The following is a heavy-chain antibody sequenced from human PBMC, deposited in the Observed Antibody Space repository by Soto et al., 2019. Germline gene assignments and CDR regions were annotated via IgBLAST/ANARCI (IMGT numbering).Heavy chain of an antibody. Sequence: NPSETLSLTCTVSGGSISSYYWSWIRQPPGKGLEWIGYIYYSGSTNYNPSLKSRVTISVDTSKNQFSLKLSSVTAADTAVYYCARFSHCSGGSCYSSFDYWGQGTMVTV. CDR2: IYYSGST. CDR1: GGSISSYY. J-gene: IGHJ4*02. CDR3: ARFSHCSGGSCYSSFDY. V-gene: IGHV4-59*01. D-gene: IGHD2-15*01.